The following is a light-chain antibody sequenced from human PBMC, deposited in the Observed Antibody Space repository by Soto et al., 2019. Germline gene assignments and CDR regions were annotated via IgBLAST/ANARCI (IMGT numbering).Light chain of an antibody. V-gene: IGKV3-20*01. Sequence: EIVLTQSPATLSLSPGERATLSCRASQSMTRTYIAWYQKKPGQAPRLLIYAASIRAPGIPDKFSGTGSGTDYSLTIDRLEPEDSAVYYCHQYDNAPQTFGQGTKVDI. J-gene: IGKJ2*01. CDR1: QSMTRTY. CDR3: HQYDNAPQT. CDR2: AAS.